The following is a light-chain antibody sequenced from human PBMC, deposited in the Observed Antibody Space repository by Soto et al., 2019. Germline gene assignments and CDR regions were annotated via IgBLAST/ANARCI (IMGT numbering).Light chain of an antibody. Sequence: QSALPQPASVSGSPGQSITISCTGTSSDIGGYNYVSWYQQHPGKVPKLIIYDVSNRTPGVSNRFAGVESGNAAFLTISGLKAEDVADYYCSSYTSTSSLYVFRNGTKVAVL. CDR2: DVS. CDR1: SSDIGGYNY. CDR3: SSYTSTSSLYV. J-gene: IGLJ1*01. V-gene: IGLV2-14*03.